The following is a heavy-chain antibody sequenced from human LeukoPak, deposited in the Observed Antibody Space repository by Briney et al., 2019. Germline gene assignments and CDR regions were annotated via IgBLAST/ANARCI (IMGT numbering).Heavy chain of an antibody. Sequence: SVKVSCKASGYTFTSYGISWVRQAPGQGLEWMGGIIPIFGTANYAQKFQGRVTITADESTSTAYMELSSLRSEDTAVYYCARGGHGSSSWYFHFDYWGQGTLVTVSS. J-gene: IGHJ4*02. CDR1: GYTFTSYG. CDR3: ARGGHGSSSWYFHFDY. CDR2: IIPIFGTA. D-gene: IGHD6-13*01. V-gene: IGHV1-69*13.